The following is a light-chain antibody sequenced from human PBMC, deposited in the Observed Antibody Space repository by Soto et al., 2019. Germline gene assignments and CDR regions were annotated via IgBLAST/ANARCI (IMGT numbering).Light chain of an antibody. Sequence: DIQMTQSPSSLSASVGDRVTITCRASQSISSYLNWYQQKPGKAPKLLIYAASSLQSGVPSRFNGSGSGTDFTFTISSLQPEDFATYYCQQSYSTPRTFGQGTKLEIK. J-gene: IGKJ2*01. V-gene: IGKV1-39*01. CDR3: QQSYSTPRT. CDR2: AAS. CDR1: QSISSY.